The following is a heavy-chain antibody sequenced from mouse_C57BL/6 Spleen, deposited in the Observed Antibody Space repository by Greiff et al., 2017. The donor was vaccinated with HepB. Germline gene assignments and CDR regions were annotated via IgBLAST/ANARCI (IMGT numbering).Heavy chain of an antibody. CDR1: GYTLTNYW. J-gene: IGHJ2*01. V-gene: IGHV1-63*01. Sequence: VQLQQSGAELVRPGTSVKMSCKASGYTLTNYWVGWAKQRPGHGLEWIGDIYPGGGYTNYNEKLKGKATLTADKYSSTAYMQYSSLTSEASAIYYCARVDYGLYYFDYWGQGTTLTVSS. D-gene: IGHD1-2*01. CDR2: IYPGGGYT. CDR3: ARVDYGLYYFDY.